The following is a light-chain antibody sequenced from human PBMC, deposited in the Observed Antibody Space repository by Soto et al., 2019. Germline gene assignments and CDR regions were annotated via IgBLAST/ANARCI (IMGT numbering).Light chain of an antibody. V-gene: IGLV2-14*01. J-gene: IGLJ3*02. CDR1: NSDVGGYNY. CDR2: EVN. CDR3: CSYTTNNTWV. Sequence: QSALTQPASVSGSPGQSITISCTGSNSDVGGYNYVSWYQEHPGKAPKLIIYEVNHRPSGVSTRFSASKSGNTASLTISGLQPDDEADCYCCSYTTNNTWVFGGGTKLTVL.